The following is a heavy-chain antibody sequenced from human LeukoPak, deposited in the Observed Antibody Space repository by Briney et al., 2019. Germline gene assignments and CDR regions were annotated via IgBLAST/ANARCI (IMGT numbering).Heavy chain of an antibody. D-gene: IGHD5-12*01. CDR2: IVVGSGNT. CDR1: GFTFTSSA. V-gene: IGHV1-58*01. Sequence: VASVKVSCKASGFTFTSSAVQWVRQARGQRLEWIGWIVVGSGNTNYAQKFQERVTITRDMSTSTAYMEPSSLRSEDTAVYYCALSGYDFSYFDYWGQGTLVTVSS. CDR3: ALSGYDFSYFDY. J-gene: IGHJ4*02.